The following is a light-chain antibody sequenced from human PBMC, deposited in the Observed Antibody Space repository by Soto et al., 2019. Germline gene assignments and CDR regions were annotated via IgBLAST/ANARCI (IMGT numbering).Light chain of an antibody. CDR1: QSISNW. J-gene: IGKJ2*03. CDR2: DAS. CDR3: QQYSRYSYS. Sequence: DIQMTQSPSTLSASVGDRVTITCRASQSISNWLAWYQQKPGKAPNLLIYDASSLGSGVPSRFSGSGSGTEFTLTISSLQPDDFATYYCQQYSRYSYSFGQGTKLEI. V-gene: IGKV1-5*01.